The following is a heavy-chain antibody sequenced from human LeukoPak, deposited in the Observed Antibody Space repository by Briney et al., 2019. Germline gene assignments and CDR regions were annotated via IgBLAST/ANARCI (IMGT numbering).Heavy chain of an antibody. Sequence: SETLSLTCTVSGGSISSYYWSWIRQPPGKGLEWIGYIYYSGSTNYNPSLKSRVTISVDTSKNQFSLKLSSVTAADTAVYYCATCQYSRNNWFDPWGQGTLVTVSS. CDR3: ATCQYSRNNWFDP. V-gene: IGHV4-59*01. CDR2: IYYSGST. D-gene: IGHD6-13*01. J-gene: IGHJ5*02. CDR1: GGSISSYY.